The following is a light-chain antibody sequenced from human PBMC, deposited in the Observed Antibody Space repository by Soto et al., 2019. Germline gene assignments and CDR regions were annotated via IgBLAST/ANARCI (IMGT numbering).Light chain of an antibody. CDR2: SAS. J-gene: IGKJ1*01. V-gene: IGKV1-39*01. CDR1: QSISSS. CDR3: QQSYSTPCT. Sequence: DIQMTQAPSSLSASVGDRVTITCRASQSISSSLNWYQQKPGKAPKLLIYSASSLQSGVPSRFSGSGSGTDFTITISSLQHEDFATYYCQQSYSTPCTFGQGTQVEIK.